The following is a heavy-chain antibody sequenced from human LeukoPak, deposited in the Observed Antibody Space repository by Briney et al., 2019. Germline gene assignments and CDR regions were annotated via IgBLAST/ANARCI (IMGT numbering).Heavy chain of an antibody. V-gene: IGHV5-51*01. CDR1: GYSFTSYW. CDR3: ARGAIDFWSGPYHGYFDY. Sequence: GESLKISCKGSGYSFTSYWIGWVRQMPGKGLEWMGIIYPGDSDTRYSPSFQGQVTISADKSISTAYLQWSSLKASDTAMYYCARGAIDFWSGPYHGYFDYWGQGTLVTVYS. J-gene: IGHJ4*02. D-gene: IGHD3-3*01. CDR2: IYPGDSDT.